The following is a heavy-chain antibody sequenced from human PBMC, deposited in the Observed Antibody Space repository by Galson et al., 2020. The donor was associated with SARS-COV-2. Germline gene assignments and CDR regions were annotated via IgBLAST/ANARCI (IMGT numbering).Heavy chain of an antibody. CDR3: ASEDSSGHPPGFEY. V-gene: IGHV5-10-1*01. D-gene: IGHD3-22*01. CDR2: IDPSDSYT. J-gene: IGHJ4*02. Sequence: GESLKISCKSSGYSFTTYWITWVRQMPGKGLEWMGRIDPSDSYTNYSPSFQGHVTISADKSINTAYLHWSSLKASDTAMYYCASEDSSGHPPGFEYWGQGTLVTVSS. CDR1: GYSFTTYW.